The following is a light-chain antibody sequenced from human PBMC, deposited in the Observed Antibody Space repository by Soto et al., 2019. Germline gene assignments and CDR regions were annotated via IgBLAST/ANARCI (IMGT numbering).Light chain of an antibody. J-gene: IGLJ1*01. Sequence: PALTQPASVSGSPGQSITLSCTGTSTDLGSYNLVSWYQQHPGKAPKLMIYEGSKRPSGVSYRFSGSKSGNTASLTISGLQTEDEADYYCCSYAGSSTFVFGTGTKVTVL. V-gene: IGLV2-23*01. CDR3: CSYAGSSTFV. CDR2: EGS. CDR1: STDLGSYNL.